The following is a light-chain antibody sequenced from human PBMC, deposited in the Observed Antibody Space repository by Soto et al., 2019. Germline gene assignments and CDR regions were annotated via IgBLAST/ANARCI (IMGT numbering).Light chain of an antibody. CDR2: GAS. J-gene: IGKJ1*01. CDR3: QQYNKWPRT. CDR1: QSVSSN. V-gene: IGKV3-15*01. Sequence: EIVITQSPATLSVSPGERATLSCRASQSVSSNLAWYQQKPGQAPRLLIYGASTRATGIPARYSGSGSGTEFNFTISSLQSEDFAVYYCQQYNKWPRTFGQGTKVDI.